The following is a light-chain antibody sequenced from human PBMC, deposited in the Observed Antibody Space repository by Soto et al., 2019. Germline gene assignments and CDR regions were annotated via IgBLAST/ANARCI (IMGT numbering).Light chain of an antibody. Sequence: EIVLTQSPGTLSLSPGERATLSCRASQSVSSNHLAWYQQKAGQAPRLLIYSAFNRATGIPDRFSGSGSGTDFTLTISRLEPEDFAVYYCQQYHSSPRTFGQGTKVEV. CDR1: QSVSSNH. V-gene: IGKV3-20*01. J-gene: IGKJ1*01. CDR2: SAF. CDR3: QQYHSSPRT.